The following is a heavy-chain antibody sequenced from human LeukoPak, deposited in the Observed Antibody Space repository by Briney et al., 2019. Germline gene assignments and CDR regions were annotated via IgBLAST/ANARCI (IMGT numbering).Heavy chain of an antibody. Sequence: GGSLRLSCAASGFTFSMYWMHWVRQAPGKGLVWVSRIKSDGSTNYADSVKGRFTISRDNAKNTVSLQMNSLRPEDAGVYYCTRAPSEIGTYYPEYFRHWGQGTLVTVSS. CDR1: GFTFSMYW. CDR2: IKSDGST. CDR3: TRAPSEIGTYYPEYFRH. J-gene: IGHJ1*01. D-gene: IGHD3-22*01. V-gene: IGHV3-74*01.